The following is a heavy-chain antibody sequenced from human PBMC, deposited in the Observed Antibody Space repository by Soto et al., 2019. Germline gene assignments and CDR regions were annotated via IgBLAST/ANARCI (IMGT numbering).Heavy chain of an antibody. CDR3: ARRAFGSGYFPQYNWFDP. CDR1: GYSFTSYW. V-gene: IGHV5-51*01. D-gene: IGHD3-3*01. Sequence: PGESLKISCKGSGYSFTSYWIGWVRQMPGKGLEWMGIIYPGDSDTRYSPSFQGQVTISADKSISTAYLQWSSLKASDTAMYYCARRAFGSGYFPQYNWFDPWGQGTLVTVSS. J-gene: IGHJ5*02. CDR2: IYPGDSDT.